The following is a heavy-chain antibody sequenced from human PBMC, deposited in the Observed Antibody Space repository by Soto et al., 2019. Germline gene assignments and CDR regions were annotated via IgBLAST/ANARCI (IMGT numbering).Heavy chain of an antibody. CDR1: GFTFSSYA. V-gene: IGHV3-30-3*01. Sequence: GGSLRLSCAASGFTFSSYAMHWVRQAPGKGLEWVAVISYDGSNKYYADSVKGRFTISRDNSKNTLYLQMNSLRAEDTAVYYCAKATHFTIAPNPTFSSYYGMDVWGQGTTVTVSS. CDR2: ISYDGSNK. D-gene: IGHD3-9*01. CDR3: AKATHFTIAPNPTFSSYYGMDV. J-gene: IGHJ6*02.